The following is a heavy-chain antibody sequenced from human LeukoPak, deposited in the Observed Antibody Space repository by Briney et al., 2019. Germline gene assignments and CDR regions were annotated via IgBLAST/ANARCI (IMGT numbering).Heavy chain of an antibody. CDR1: GYTFTGYY. CDR3: ARDKYYCYYMDV. Sequence: ASVKVSCKASGYTFTGYYMHWVRQAPGQGLEWMGWINPNSGGTNYAQKFQGRVTMTRDTSISTAYMELSRLRSDDTAVYYCARDKYYCYYMDVWGKGTTVTVSS. CDR2: INPNSGGT. J-gene: IGHJ6*03. V-gene: IGHV1-2*02.